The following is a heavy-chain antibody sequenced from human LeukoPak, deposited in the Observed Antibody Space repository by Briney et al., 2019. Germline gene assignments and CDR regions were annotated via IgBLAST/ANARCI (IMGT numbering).Heavy chain of an antibody. D-gene: IGHD4-17*01. V-gene: IGHV3-7*03. CDR3: ARGNDYRDHVGIYFDY. J-gene: IGHJ4*02. CDR1: GFTFSSYW. Sequence: GGSLRLSCAASGFTFSSYWMSWVRQAPGKGLEWVANIKQDESEKYYVDSVKGRFSITRDNAKNSMYLQINSLRAEDTAVYHCARGNDYRDHVGIYFDYWGQGTLVTVSS. CDR2: IKQDESEK.